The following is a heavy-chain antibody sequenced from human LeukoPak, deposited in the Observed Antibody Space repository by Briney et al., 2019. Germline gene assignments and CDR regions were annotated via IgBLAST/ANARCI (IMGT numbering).Heavy chain of an antibody. Sequence: GGSLRLSCAASGFTFSSYAMSWVRQAPGKGLEWVSAISGSGGSTYYADSVKGRFTISRDNSKNTLYLQMNSLRAEDTAVYYCAKDSSLPTYYYDSSGYSPTCNFDYWGQGTLVTVSS. CDR3: AKDSSLPTYYYDSSGYSPTCNFDY. CDR2: ISGSGGST. J-gene: IGHJ4*02. D-gene: IGHD3-22*01. V-gene: IGHV3-23*01. CDR1: GFTFSSYA.